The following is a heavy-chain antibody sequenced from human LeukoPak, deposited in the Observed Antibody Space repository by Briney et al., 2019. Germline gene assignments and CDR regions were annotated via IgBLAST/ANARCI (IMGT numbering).Heavy chain of an antibody. CDR1: GFTFSTYA. CDR2: ISGSGDNT. J-gene: IGHJ3*02. Sequence: GGSLRLSCVASGFTFSTYAMSWVRQAPGKGLEWVSPISGSGDNTYYVDSVKGRFTISRDNSKNTLYLQMNSLRDDDTAVYYCAKGMHSNNWYGAAFDIWGQGTMVTVSS. CDR3: AKGMHSNNWYGAAFDI. V-gene: IGHV3-23*01. D-gene: IGHD6-13*01.